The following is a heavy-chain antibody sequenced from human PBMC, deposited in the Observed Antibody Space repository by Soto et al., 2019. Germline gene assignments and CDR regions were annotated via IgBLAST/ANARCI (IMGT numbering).Heavy chain of an antibody. J-gene: IGHJ3*02. CDR1: GYTFTSYA. V-gene: IGHV1-3*05. CDR3: ARERPLDAFDI. Sequence: QVQLVQSGAEEKKPGASVKVSCKASGYTFTSYAMHWVRQAPGQRLEWMGWINAGNGNTKYSQKFQGRVTITRDTCASTAYMELSSLRSEDTAVYYCARERPLDAFDIWGQGTMVTVAS. CDR2: INAGNGNT.